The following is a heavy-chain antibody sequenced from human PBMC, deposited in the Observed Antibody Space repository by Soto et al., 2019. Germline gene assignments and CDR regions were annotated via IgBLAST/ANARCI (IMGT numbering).Heavy chain of an antibody. CDR1: GYTFTSYG. J-gene: IGHJ4*02. CDR2: ISAYNGNA. Sequence: ASVKVSCKASGYTFTSYGISWVRQAPGQGLEWMGWISAYNGNANYAQKLQGRVTMTTDTSTSTAYMELRSLRSDDTAVYYCARSPRYYYDSSGAITAYDYWGQGTLVTVSS. CDR3: ARSPRYYYDSSGAITAYDY. V-gene: IGHV1-18*04. D-gene: IGHD3-22*01.